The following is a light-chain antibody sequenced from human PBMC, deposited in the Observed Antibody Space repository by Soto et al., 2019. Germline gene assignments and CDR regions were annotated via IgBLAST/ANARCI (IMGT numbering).Light chain of an antibody. J-gene: IGKJ4*01. Sequence: EIVLTQSPATLSLSPGERATLSCRASQSVSSYLAWYQQKPGQAPRLLIYDASNRATGIPARFSGSGSGTDFPLNNSRLGAEDFAVYYCQQRSNWPPRASFGGGTKVEIK. CDR3: QQRSNWPPRAS. V-gene: IGKV3-11*01. CDR2: DAS. CDR1: QSVSSY.